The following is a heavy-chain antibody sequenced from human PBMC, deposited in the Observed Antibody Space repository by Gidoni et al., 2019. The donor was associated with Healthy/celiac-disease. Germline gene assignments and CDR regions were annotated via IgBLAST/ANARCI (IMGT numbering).Heavy chain of an antibody. CDR3: ARDRIVGALHLDY. V-gene: IGHV3-30-3*01. Sequence: QVQLVWPGGGVVQPRSSLRLSCAASGFTSSSYAMHWVRQDPGKGLEWVAVISYDGSNKYYADSVKGRFTISRDNSKNTRYLQMNSLRAEDTAVYYCARDRIVGALHLDYWGQGTLVTVSS. CDR1: GFTSSSYA. J-gene: IGHJ4*02. CDR2: ISYDGSNK. D-gene: IGHD1-26*01.